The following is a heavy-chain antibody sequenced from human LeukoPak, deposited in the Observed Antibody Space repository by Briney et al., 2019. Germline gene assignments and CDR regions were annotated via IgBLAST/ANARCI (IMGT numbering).Heavy chain of an antibody. CDR2: IYTSGST. V-gene: IGHV4-4*07. J-gene: IGHJ4*02. CDR3: ARDKYYYDSSGYYYEDYFDY. Sequence: SETLSLTCAVYGGSFSGYYWSWIRQPAGKGLEWIGRIYTSGSTNYNPSLKSRVTMSVDTSKNQFSLKLSSVTAADTAVYYCARDKYYYDSSGYYYEDYFDYWGQGTLVTVSS. CDR1: GGSFSGYY. D-gene: IGHD3-22*01.